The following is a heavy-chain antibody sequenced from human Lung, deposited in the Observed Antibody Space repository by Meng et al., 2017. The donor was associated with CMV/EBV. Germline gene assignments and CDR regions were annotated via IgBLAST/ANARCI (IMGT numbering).Heavy chain of an antibody. D-gene: IGHD3-9*01. J-gene: IGHJ3*01. CDR1: GFTFSSYG. CDR3: ARKLYYDILTGPRAFDV. Sequence: GESXKISCAASGFTFSSYGVHWVRQAPGEGLEWVAFISYGGGKEYYADSVKGRFTISRDNSKNMLFLQMDSLRPDDTAVYYCARKLYYDILTGPRAFDVWGQGTMVTVSS. V-gene: IGHV3-30-3*01. CDR2: ISYGGGKE.